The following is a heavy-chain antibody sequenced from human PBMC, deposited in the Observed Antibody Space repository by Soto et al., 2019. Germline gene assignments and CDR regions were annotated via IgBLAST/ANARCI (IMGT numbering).Heavy chain of an antibody. CDR2: ISYDGGNK. J-gene: IGHJ4*02. CDR1: GFTFSTYG. D-gene: IGHD6-19*01. CDR3: AKDGNVFSSGWYAPSLDY. V-gene: IGHV3-30*18. Sequence: QVQLVESGGGVVQPGRSLRLSCAASGFTFSTYGMHWVRQAPGKGLAWVAVISYDGGNKYYTGSVKDRFTISRDNSKNTVYLQMNSLRAEDTAVYFCAKDGNVFSSGWYAPSLDYWGQGALVTVSS.